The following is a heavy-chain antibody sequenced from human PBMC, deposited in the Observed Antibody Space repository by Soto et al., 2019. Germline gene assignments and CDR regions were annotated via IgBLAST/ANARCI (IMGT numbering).Heavy chain of an antibody. Sequence: EVQLVESGGGLVQPGGTLRLSCAASGFIFRSYWMSWVRQAPGKGLEWVANINQDGREKYYVDSVKGRFTIPRDNAKNSLYLQMNSLRAEDTAVYYCARGITIFGVVIIQGAYFDYWGQGTLVTVSS. V-gene: IGHV3-7*04. CDR2: INQDGREK. CDR1: GFIFRSYW. J-gene: IGHJ4*02. D-gene: IGHD3-3*01. CDR3: ARGITIFGVVIIQGAYFDY.